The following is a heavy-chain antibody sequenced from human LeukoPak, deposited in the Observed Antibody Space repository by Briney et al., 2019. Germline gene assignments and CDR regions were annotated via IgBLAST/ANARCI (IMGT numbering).Heavy chain of an antibody. CDR1: GFTVSSNY. CDR2: IYSGGST. Sequence: PGGSLRLSCAASGFTVSSNYMSWVRQAPGKGLEWVSVIYSGGSTYYANSVKGRFTISRDNSKNTLYLQMNSLRAEDTAVYYCARDPIYPLDASDIWGQGTMVTVSS. J-gene: IGHJ3*02. V-gene: IGHV3-66*02. CDR3: ARDPIYPLDASDI. D-gene: IGHD3-3*01.